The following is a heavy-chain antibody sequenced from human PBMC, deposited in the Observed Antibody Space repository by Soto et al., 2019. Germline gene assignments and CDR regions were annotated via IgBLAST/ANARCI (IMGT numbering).Heavy chain of an antibody. CDR2: IIPILGIA. D-gene: IGHD5-12*01. Sequence: QVQLVQSGAEVKKPGSSVKVSCKASGGTFSSYTISWVRQAPGQGLEWMGRIIPILGIANYAQKFQGRVTITADKSTSTAYMELSSLRCEDTAVYYCATPTSGYDFYFDYWGQGTLVTVSS. CDR1: GGTFSSYT. CDR3: ATPTSGYDFYFDY. J-gene: IGHJ4*02. V-gene: IGHV1-69*02.